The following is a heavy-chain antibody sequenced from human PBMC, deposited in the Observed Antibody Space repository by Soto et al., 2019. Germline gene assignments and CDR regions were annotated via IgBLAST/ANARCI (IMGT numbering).Heavy chain of an antibody. D-gene: IGHD5-12*01. CDR3: ARSEWLQFRNYGMDV. Sequence: QVQLVESGGGVVQPGRSLRLSCAASGFTFSSYAMHWVRQAPGKGLEWVAVISYDGSKKYYADSVKGRFTISRDNSKNTLYLQMNSLRAEDTAVYYCARSEWLQFRNYGMDVWGQGTTVTVSS. CDR2: ISYDGSKK. J-gene: IGHJ6*02. CDR1: GFTFSSYA. V-gene: IGHV3-30-3*01.